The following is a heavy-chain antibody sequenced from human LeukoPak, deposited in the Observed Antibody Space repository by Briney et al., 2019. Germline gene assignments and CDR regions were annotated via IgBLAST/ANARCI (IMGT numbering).Heavy chain of an antibody. Sequence: VSVKVSCKASGYTFTGYYMHWVRQAPGQGLEWMGWINPNSGGTNYAQKFQGWVTMTRDTSISTAYMELSRLRSDDTAVYYCARKARIAVAGSYYYYGMDVWGQGTTVTVSS. V-gene: IGHV1-2*04. J-gene: IGHJ6*02. D-gene: IGHD6-19*01. CDR1: GYTFTGYY. CDR3: ARKARIAVAGSYYYYGMDV. CDR2: INPNSGGT.